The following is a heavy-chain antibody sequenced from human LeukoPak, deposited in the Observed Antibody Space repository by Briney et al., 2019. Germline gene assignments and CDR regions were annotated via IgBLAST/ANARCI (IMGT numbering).Heavy chain of an antibody. Sequence: GGSLRLSCAASGFTFSSYWMHWVRQAPGKGLVWVSRINSDGSSTSYAGSVKGRFTISRDNAKNTLYLQVSSLRAEDTAVYYCAKDLGWIQFGYWGQGTLVTVSS. CDR1: GFTFSSYW. J-gene: IGHJ4*02. CDR3: AKDLGWIQFGY. V-gene: IGHV3-74*01. D-gene: IGHD5-18*01. CDR2: INSDGSST.